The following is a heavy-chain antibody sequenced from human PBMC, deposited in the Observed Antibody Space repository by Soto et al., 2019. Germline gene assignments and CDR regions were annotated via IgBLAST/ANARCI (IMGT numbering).Heavy chain of an antibody. J-gene: IGHJ4*02. Sequence: QVLLVQSGAELKKPGSSVKVSCRASGGTFTRDSISWVRQAPGQGLEWMGGFVPIFDTPNYAQKFRGRVTITEEKSTTTAYLELRSLTSEDTAVYYWARGGVGPIEGGGLDSWGQGTLVIVSS. CDR1: GGTFTRDS. CDR2: FVPIFDTP. V-gene: IGHV1-69*06. D-gene: IGHD1-26*01. CDR3: ARGGVGPIEGGGLDS.